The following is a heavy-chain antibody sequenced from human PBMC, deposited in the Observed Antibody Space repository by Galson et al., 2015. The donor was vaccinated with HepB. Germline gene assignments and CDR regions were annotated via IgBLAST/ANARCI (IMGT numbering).Heavy chain of an antibody. CDR2: ISAYNGNT. Sequence: SVKVSCKASGYTFTSYGISWVRQAPGQGLEWMGWISAYNGNTNYAQKLQGRVTMTTDTSTSTAYMELRSLRSDDTAVYYCAAGYCSSTSCPPGYYYYYMDVWGKGTTVTVSS. CDR3: AAGYCSSTSCPPGYYYYYMDV. CDR1: GYTFTSYG. V-gene: IGHV1-18*01. J-gene: IGHJ6*03. D-gene: IGHD2-2*01.